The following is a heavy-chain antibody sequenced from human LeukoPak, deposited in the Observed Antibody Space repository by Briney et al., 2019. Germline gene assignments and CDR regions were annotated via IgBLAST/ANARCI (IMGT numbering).Heavy chain of an antibody. V-gene: IGHV3-48*03. Sequence: GGSLRLSCAASGFTFSTYEMNWLRQAPGKGLEWVSYISSSGSTIYYADSVKGRFTISRDNAKNSLYLQMNSLRAEDTAVYYCARGPLHVVVPAATWFDPWGQGILVTVSS. CDR3: ARGPLHVVVPAATWFDP. D-gene: IGHD2-2*01. CDR1: GFTFSTYE. J-gene: IGHJ5*02. CDR2: ISSSGSTI.